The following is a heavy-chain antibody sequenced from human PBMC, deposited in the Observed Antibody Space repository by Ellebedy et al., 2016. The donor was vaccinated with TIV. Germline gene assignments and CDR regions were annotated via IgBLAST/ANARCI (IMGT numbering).Heavy chain of an antibody. D-gene: IGHD3-22*01. J-gene: IGHJ4*02. Sequence: GESLKISXKGSGYSFTSYWIGWVRQMPGKGLEWMGIIYPGDSDTRYSPSFQGQVTISADKSISTAYLQRSSLKASDTAMYYCARPPVYDSSEGGYFDYWGQGTLVTVSS. CDR2: IYPGDSDT. CDR1: GYSFTSYW. V-gene: IGHV5-51*01. CDR3: ARPPVYDSSEGGYFDY.